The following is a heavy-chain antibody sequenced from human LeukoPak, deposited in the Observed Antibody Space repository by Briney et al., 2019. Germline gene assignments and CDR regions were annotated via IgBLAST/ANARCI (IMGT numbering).Heavy chain of an antibody. D-gene: IGHD3-9*01. CDR1: GYTLTELS. CDR3: ATGGDTLTGSVYGMDV. J-gene: IGHJ6*02. CDR2: FDPEDGET. Sequence: APVKVSCKVSGYTLTELSMHWVRQAPGKGREWMGGFDPEDGETIYAQKFQGRVTMTEDTSTDTAYMELSSLRSEDTAVYYCATGGDTLTGSVYGMDVWGQGTTVTVSS. V-gene: IGHV1-24*01.